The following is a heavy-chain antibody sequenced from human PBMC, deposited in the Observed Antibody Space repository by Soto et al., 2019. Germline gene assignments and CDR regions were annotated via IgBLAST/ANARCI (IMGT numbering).Heavy chain of an antibody. Sequence: QVQLVESGGGVVQPGRSLRLSCAASGFTFSSYAMHWVRQAPGKGLEWVAVISYDGSNKYYADSVKGRFTISRDNSKNTLYLQMNSLRAADTAVYYCARERELAQIGYYYGMDGWGQGTTVTVSS. CDR2: ISYDGSNK. CDR3: ARERELAQIGYYYGMDG. V-gene: IGHV3-30-3*01. D-gene: IGHD1-7*01. CDR1: GFTFSSYA. J-gene: IGHJ6*02.